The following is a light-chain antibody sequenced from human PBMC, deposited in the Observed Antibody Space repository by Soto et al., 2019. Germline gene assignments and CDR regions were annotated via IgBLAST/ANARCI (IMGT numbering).Light chain of an antibody. CDR3: SSYAGSTNPNFV. J-gene: IGLJ1*01. CDR2: EVN. V-gene: IGLV2-8*01. CDR1: SSDVGGYNY. Sequence: QSVLTQPPSSSVSPGQAVTISCTGTSSDVGGYNYVSWYQQHPGKAPKLMIYEVNKRPSGVPDRFSGSKSGNTASPTVSGLQAEDEADYYCSSYAGSTNPNFVFGNGTKVTVL.